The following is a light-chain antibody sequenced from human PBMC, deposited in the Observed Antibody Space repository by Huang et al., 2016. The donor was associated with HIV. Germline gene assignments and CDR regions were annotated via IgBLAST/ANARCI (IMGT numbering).Light chain of an antibody. CDR1: QSVNSN. CDR3: QQYNNWPPLT. V-gene: IGKV3-15*01. J-gene: IGKJ4*01. CDR2: GAS. Sequence: EIVMTQSPANLSVSPGERATLSCRASQSVNSNLAWYQQKPGQAPRLLIYGASTRATGIPARFSVSGSGTEFTLTISSLQSEYFAVYYCQQYNNWPPLTFGGGTKVEIK.